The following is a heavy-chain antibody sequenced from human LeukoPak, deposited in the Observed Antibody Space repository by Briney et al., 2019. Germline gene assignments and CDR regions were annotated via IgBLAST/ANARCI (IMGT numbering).Heavy chain of an antibody. CDR1: GFTFSSYG. CDR2: ISYDGSNK. D-gene: IGHD6-19*01. Sequence: GRSLRLSCAASGFTFSSYGMHWVRQAPGKGLEWVAVISYDGSNKYYADSVKGRFTISRDNSKNTLYLQMNSLRAEDTAVYYCATHNNAEYSSGWFQNFDYWGQGTLVTVSS. V-gene: IGHV3-30*03. J-gene: IGHJ4*02. CDR3: ATHNNAEYSSGWFQNFDY.